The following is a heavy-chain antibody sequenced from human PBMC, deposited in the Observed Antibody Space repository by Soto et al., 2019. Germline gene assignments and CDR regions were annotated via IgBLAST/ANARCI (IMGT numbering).Heavy chain of an antibody. Sequence: TLSPTCPVSGASISSGGYYWSWIRQHPGKGLEWIGYIYYSGSTYYNPSLKSRVTISVDTSKNQFSLKLSSVTAADTAVYYCERSIITMIARNAFDIWGQGTMVTV. CDR3: ERSIITMIARNAFDI. V-gene: IGHV4-31*03. CDR2: IYYSGST. D-gene: IGHD3-22*01. CDR1: GASISSGGYY. J-gene: IGHJ3*02.